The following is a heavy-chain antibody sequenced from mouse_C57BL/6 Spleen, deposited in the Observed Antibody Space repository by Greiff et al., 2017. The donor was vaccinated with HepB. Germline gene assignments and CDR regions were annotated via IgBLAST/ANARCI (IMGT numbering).Heavy chain of an antibody. J-gene: IGHJ4*01. V-gene: IGHV1-78*01. CDR3: ARRFGIYYGTPGAMDY. D-gene: IGHD1-1*01. Sequence: VQLQQSDAELVKPGASVKISCKVSGYTFTDHTIHWMKQRPEQGLEWIGYIYPRDGSTKYNEKFKGKATLTADKSSSTAYMQLNSLTSEDSAVYFFARRFGIYYGTPGAMDYWGQGTSVTVSS. CDR1: GYTFTDHT. CDR2: IYPRDGST.